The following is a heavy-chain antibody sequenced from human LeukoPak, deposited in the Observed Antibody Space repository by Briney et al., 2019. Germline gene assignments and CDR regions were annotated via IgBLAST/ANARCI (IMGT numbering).Heavy chain of an antibody. Sequence: GGSLRLSCAASGFTFSSYSMNWVRQAPGKGLEWVSSISSSSSYIYYADSVKGRFTISRDNSKNTLYLQMNSLRAEDTAVYYCAKLSPFFDWLSPYYFDYWGQGTLVTVSS. V-gene: IGHV3-21*01. CDR3: AKLSPFFDWLSPYYFDY. D-gene: IGHD3-9*01. CDR1: GFTFSSYS. CDR2: ISSSSSYI. J-gene: IGHJ4*02.